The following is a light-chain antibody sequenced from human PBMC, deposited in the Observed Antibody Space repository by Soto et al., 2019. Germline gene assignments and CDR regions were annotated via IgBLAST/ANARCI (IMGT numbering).Light chain of an antibody. J-gene: IGKJ1*01. CDR1: QSVSSN. V-gene: IGKV3-15*01. CDR2: GAS. Sequence: DIVLTQSPGTVSLSPGERATLSCRASQSVSSNLAWYQQKPGQAPRLLIYGASTRATGIPARFSGSGSGTEFTLTISSLQSEDFAVYYCQQYNNWPRTFGQGTKVDIK. CDR3: QQYNNWPRT.